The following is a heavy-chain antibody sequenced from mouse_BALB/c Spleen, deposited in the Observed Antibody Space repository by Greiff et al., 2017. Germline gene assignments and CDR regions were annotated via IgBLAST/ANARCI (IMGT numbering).Heavy chain of an antibody. V-gene: IGHV1-9*01. D-gene: IGHD1-2*01. J-gene: IGHJ3*01. CDR1: GYTFSSYW. CDR2: ILPGSGST. CDR3: ARKEFTTATLAY. Sequence: VQLQQSGAELMKPGASVKISCKATGYTFSSYWIEWVKQRPGHGLEWIGEILPGSGSTNYNEKFKGKATFTADTSSNTAYMQLSSLTSEDSAVYYCARKEFTTATLAYWGQGTLVTVSA.